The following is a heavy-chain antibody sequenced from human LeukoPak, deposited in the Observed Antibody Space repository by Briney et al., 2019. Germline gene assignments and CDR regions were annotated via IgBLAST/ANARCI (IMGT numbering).Heavy chain of an antibody. CDR2: IKQDGSEK. CDR1: GFTFSSYW. J-gene: IGHJ6*03. CDR3: AKDGGLLWFGELPRTFYYMDV. V-gene: IGHV3-7*03. Sequence: GGSLRLSCAASGFTFSSYWMSWVRQAPGKGLEWVANIKQDGSEKYYVDSVKGRFTISRDNAKNSLYLQMNSLRAEDTAVYYCAKDGGLLWFGELPRTFYYMDVWGEGTTVTVSS. D-gene: IGHD3-10*01.